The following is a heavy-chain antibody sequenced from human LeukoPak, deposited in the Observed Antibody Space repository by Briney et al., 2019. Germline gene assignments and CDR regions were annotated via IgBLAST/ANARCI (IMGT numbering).Heavy chain of an antibody. J-gene: IGHJ4*02. D-gene: IGHD2-21*02. CDR2: IYTSGST. CDR1: GGSISSYY. V-gene: IGHV4-4*07. Sequence: SETLSLTCTVSGGSISSYYWSWIRQPAGKGLEWIGRIYTSGSTNYNPSLKSRVTMSVDTSKNQFSLKLSSVTAADTAVYYCAREDRRFVVVTAIDYWGQGTLVTVSS. CDR3: AREDRRFVVVTAIDY.